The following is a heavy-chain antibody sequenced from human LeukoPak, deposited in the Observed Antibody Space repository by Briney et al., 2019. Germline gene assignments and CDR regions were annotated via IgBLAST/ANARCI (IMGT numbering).Heavy chain of an antibody. Sequence: PGGSLRLSCAASGFTVSSNYMSWVRQAPGKGLEWVSVIYSGGSTYHADSVKGRFTISRDNSKNTLYLQMNSLRAEDTAVYYCAREVDTAMGAFFDPWGQGTLVTVSS. CDR2: IYSGGST. V-gene: IGHV3-53*01. D-gene: IGHD5-18*01. CDR3: AREVDTAMGAFFDP. J-gene: IGHJ5*02. CDR1: GFTVSSNY.